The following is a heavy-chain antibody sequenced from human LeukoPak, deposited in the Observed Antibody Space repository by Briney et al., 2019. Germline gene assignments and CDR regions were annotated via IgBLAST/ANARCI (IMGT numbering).Heavy chain of an antibody. Sequence: PGGSLRLSCAASGFTFSSYSMNWVRQAPGKGLEWVANIKQDGSEQYYVDSVKGRFTTSRDNAKNSLYLQMNSLRAEDTAVYYCARKVRSGSYLNYYYYGMDVWGQGTTVTVSS. D-gene: IGHD3-10*01. CDR2: IKQDGSEQ. CDR1: GFTFSSYS. CDR3: ARKVRSGSYLNYYYYGMDV. V-gene: IGHV3-7*01. J-gene: IGHJ6*02.